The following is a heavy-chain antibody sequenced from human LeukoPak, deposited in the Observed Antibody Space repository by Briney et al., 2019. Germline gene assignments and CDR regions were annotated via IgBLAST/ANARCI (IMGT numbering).Heavy chain of an antibody. CDR3: ARESLDSSGLPVTFFDY. CDR1: GFTFSSYA. V-gene: IGHV3-23*01. CDR2: ISGSGGST. J-gene: IGHJ4*02. D-gene: IGHD6-19*01. Sequence: PGGSLRLSCAASGFTFSSYAMSWVRQAPGKGLEWVSAISGSGGSTYYADSVKGRFTISRDNAKNTLYLQMNSLRAEDTAVYYCARESLDSSGLPVTFFDYWGQGTLVTVSS.